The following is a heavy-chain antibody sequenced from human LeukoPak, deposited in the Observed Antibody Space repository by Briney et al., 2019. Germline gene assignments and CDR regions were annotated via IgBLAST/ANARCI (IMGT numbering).Heavy chain of an antibody. CDR2: INHSGST. CDR3: ARVRRWIVVVPAARTAVFDY. J-gene: IGHJ4*02. V-gene: IGHV4-34*01. Sequence: SETLSLTCAVYGGSFSGYYWSWIRQPPGKGLEWIGEINHSGSTNYNPSLKSRVTISVDTSKNQFSLKLSSVTAADTAVYYCARVRRWIVVVPAARTAVFDYWGQGTLVTVSS. D-gene: IGHD2-2*01. CDR1: GGSFSGYY.